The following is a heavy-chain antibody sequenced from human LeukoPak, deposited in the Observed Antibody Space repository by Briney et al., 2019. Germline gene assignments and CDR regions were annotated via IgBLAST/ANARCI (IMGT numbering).Heavy chain of an antibody. J-gene: IGHJ6*02. CDR3: ARASVAGSTTHYYNGMDV. CDR2: IYYSGST. CDR1: GGSISSYY. D-gene: IGHD6-13*01. Sequence: SETLSLTCTVSGGSISSYYWSWIRQPPGKGLEWIGYIYYSGSTNYNPSLKSRVTISVDTSKNQFSLKLSSVTAADTAVYFCARASVAGSTTHYYNGMDVWGQGTTVTVSS. V-gene: IGHV4-59*01.